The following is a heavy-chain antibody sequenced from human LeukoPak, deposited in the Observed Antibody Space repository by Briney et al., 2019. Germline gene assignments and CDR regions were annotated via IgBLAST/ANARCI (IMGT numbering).Heavy chain of an antibody. D-gene: IGHD6-13*01. V-gene: IGHV1-2*06. J-gene: IGHJ4*02. CDR3: ARGLAVQGSSRYYDY. CDR2: INPNSGGT. CDR1: GYTFTGYY. Sequence: ASVKVSCKASGYTFTGYYMHWVRQAPGQGLEWMGRINPNSGGTNYAQKFQGRVTMTRDTSISTAYMELSRLRSDDTAVYYCARGLAVQGSSRYYDYWGQGTLVTVSS.